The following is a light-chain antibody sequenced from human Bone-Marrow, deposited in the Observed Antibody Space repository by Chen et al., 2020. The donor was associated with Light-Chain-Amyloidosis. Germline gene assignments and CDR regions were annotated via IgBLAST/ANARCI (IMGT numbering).Light chain of an antibody. Sequence: QSALTQPASVSGSPGQSITIPCTGTSSDIGGYNFVSWFQQHPGKVPKVIIYDVNNRPSGVANRFSGSKSGDTASLTVSGLQAEDEAEYYCSSHTSSDTWVFGGGTKLTVL. V-gene: IGLV2-14*01. J-gene: IGLJ3*02. CDR3: SSHTSSDTWV. CDR2: DVN. CDR1: SSDIGGYNF.